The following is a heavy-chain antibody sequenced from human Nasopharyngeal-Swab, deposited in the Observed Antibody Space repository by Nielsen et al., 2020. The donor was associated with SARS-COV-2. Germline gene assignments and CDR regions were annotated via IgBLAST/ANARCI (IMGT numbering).Heavy chain of an antibody. CDR3: ARAGTYYDFWSGSPGGMDV. V-gene: IGHV1-8*01. Sequence: ASVKVSCKASGYTFTSYDINWVRQATGQGLEWMGWMNPNSGNTGYAQKFQGGVTMTRNTSISTAYMELSSLRSEDTAVYYCARAGTYYDFWSGSPGGMDVWGQGTTVTVSS. J-gene: IGHJ6*02. D-gene: IGHD3-3*01. CDR2: MNPNSGNT. CDR1: GYTFTSYD.